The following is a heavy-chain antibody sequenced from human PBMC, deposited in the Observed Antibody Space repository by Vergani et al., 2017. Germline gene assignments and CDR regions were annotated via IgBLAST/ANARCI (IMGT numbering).Heavy chain of an antibody. Sequence: VQLVESGGGLVKPGGSLRLSCAASGFTFSDFSMSWVRQAPGKGLEWVAFIGSSGPYINYADSVKGRFIISRHNSNNSLFLQLRSLRAEDAAVYYCARDCTSGGCPDNYGMDVWGQGATVTVSS. CDR1: GFTFSDFS. D-gene: IGHD2-8*01. V-gene: IGHV3-21*06. CDR3: ARDCTSGGCPDNYGMDV. J-gene: IGHJ6*02. CDR2: IGSSGPYI.